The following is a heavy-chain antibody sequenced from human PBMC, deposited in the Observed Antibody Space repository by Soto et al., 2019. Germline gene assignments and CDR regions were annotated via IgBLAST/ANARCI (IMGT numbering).Heavy chain of an antibody. CDR3: AIRLTYYYDSSGYYFDY. Sequence: SETLSLTCAVYGGSFSGYYWSWIRQPAGKGLEWIGEINHSGSTNYNPSLKSRVTISVDTSKNQFSLKLSSVTAADTAVYYCAIRLTYYYDSSGYYFDYWGQGTRVTVSS. D-gene: IGHD3-22*01. V-gene: IGHV4-34*01. J-gene: IGHJ4*02. CDR1: GGSFSGYY. CDR2: INHSGST.